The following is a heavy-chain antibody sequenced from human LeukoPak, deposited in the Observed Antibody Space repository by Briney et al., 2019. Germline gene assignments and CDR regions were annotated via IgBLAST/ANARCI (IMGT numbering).Heavy chain of an antibody. Sequence: GGSLRLSCVASGFTFSNYGMHWVRQAPGKGLEWVAFTRYDGSNKYYADSVKGRFTISRDNSKLYLQMNSLRAEDTAVYYCAKKGYSNGWRDSYYFDCWGQGTLVTVSS. D-gene: IGHD6-19*01. CDR3: AKKGYSNGWRDSYYFDC. CDR2: TRYDGSNK. J-gene: IGHJ4*02. V-gene: IGHV3-30*02. CDR1: GFTFSNYG.